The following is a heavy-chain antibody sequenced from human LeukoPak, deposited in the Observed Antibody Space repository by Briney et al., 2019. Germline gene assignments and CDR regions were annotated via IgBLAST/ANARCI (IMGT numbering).Heavy chain of an antibody. D-gene: IGHD3-9*01. Sequence: ASVKVSCKASGYTFTSYGISWVRQAPGQGLEWMGWISAYNGNTNYAQKLQGRVTMTTDTSTSTAYMELRSLRSDDTAVYYCARGPPYDILTGYYRDPLFDYWGQGTLVTVSS. CDR1: GYTFTSYG. J-gene: IGHJ4*02. V-gene: IGHV1-18*01. CDR3: ARGPPYDILTGYYRDPLFDY. CDR2: ISAYNGNT.